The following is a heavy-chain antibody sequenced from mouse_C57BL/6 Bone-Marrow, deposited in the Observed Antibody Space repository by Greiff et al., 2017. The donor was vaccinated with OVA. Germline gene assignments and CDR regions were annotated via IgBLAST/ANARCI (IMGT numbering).Heavy chain of an antibody. Sequence: EVQLQESGPVLVKPGPSVKISCKASGFTFTDYYMHWVKQSHGKSLEWIGLVYPYNGGTSYNQKFKGKGTLTVDTSSSTAYMELNSLPSEDSAVYYCARGATVVEFAMDYWGQGTSVTVSS. J-gene: IGHJ4*01. V-gene: IGHV1-36*01. CDR2: VYPYNGGT. D-gene: IGHD1-1*01. CDR1: GFTFTDYY. CDR3: ARGATVVEFAMDY.